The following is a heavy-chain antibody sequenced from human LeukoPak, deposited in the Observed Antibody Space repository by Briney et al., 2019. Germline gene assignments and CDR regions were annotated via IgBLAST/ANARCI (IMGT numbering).Heavy chain of an antibody. CDR3: ATASITGTVYFDY. CDR2: FDPEDGET. CDR1: GYTLTELP. Sequence: ASVKVSCKVSGYTLTELPMHWVRQAPGKGLEWMGGFDPEDGETIYAQKFQGRVTMTEDTSTDTAYMELSSLRSEDTAVYCCATASITGTVYFDYWGQGTLVTVSS. V-gene: IGHV1-24*01. D-gene: IGHD1-7*01. J-gene: IGHJ4*02.